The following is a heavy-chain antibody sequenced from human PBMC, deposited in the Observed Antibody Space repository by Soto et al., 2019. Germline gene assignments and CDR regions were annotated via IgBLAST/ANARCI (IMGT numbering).Heavy chain of an antibody. D-gene: IGHD3-22*01. J-gene: IGHJ4*02. V-gene: IGHV3-33*01. CDR1: GFTFSSYG. Sequence: QVQLVESGGGVVQPGRSLRLSCAASGFTFSSYGMHWVRQAPGKGLEWVAVIWSDGSNKYYADSVKGRFTISRDNSKNPLTLQMNSLRAVATAVSYCARYYYDSSGYYPLWGQGTLVTVSS. CDR2: IWSDGSNK. CDR3: ARYYYDSSGYYPL.